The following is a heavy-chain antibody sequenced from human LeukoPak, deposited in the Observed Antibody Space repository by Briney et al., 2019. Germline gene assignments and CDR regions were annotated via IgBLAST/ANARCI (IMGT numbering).Heavy chain of an antibody. D-gene: IGHD4-17*01. CDR3: ARAPPMTTVTPYY. CDR2: IYYSGST. CDR1: GGSISSYY. J-gene: IGHJ4*02. Sequence: PSETLSLTCSVSGGSISSYYWSWIRQPPGKGLEWIGYIYYSGSTNYNPSLKSRVTISVDTSKNQFSLKLSSVTAADTAVYYCARAPPMTTVTPYYWGQGTLVTVSS. V-gene: IGHV4-59*08.